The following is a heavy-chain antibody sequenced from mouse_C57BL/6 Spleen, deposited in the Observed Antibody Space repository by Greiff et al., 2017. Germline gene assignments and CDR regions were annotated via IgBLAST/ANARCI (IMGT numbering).Heavy chain of an antibody. V-gene: IGHV1-15*01. J-gene: IGHJ2*01. CDR1: GYTFTDYE. D-gene: IGHD1-1*01. CDR2: IDPETGGT. Sequence: VKLQESGAELVRPGASVTLSCKASGYTFTDYEMHWVKQTPVHGLEWIGAIDPETGGTAYNQKFKGKAILTADKSSSTAYMELRSLTSEDSAVYYCTRKEGITTVVADYWGQGTTLTVSS. CDR3: TRKEGITTVVADY.